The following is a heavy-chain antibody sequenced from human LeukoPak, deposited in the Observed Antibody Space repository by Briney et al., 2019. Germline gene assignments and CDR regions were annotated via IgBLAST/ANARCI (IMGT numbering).Heavy chain of an antibody. CDR1: GDSISRSTYY. J-gene: IGHJ4*02. CDR2: VYYGRSP. V-gene: IGHV4-39*02. Sequence: SETLSLTCTVSGDSISRSTYYWAWIRQPPKKGLEWIGSVYYGRSPYFNPSLESRATISVDTSKNHFSLKMSSVTAADTAVYYCARSSGTGTFSYWGQGTLVTVSS. CDR3: ARSSGTGTFSY. D-gene: IGHD6-25*01.